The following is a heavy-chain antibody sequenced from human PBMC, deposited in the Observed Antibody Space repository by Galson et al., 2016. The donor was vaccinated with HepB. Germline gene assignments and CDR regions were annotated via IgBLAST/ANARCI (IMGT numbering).Heavy chain of an antibody. V-gene: IGHV3-30*03. CDR1: GFSFSVYG. CDR2: ISNDGGKN. J-gene: IGHJ3*02. D-gene: IGHD1/OR15-1a*01. CDR3: ASGLETIAGTHAFDI. Sequence: SLRLSCAASGFSFSVYGMHWVRQAPGKGLEWVTVISNDGGKNYYADSVKGRFTISRDNSMNTLYLQMNSLRVEDTAVYYCASGLETIAGTHAFDIWGQGTLVTVSS.